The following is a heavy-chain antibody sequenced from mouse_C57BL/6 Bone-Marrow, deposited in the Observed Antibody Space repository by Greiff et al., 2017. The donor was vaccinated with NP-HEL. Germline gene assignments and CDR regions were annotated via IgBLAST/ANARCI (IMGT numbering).Heavy chain of an antibody. CDR3: TYGNYYYAMDY. Sequence: EVQLQESGTVLARPGASVTMSCKTSGYTFTSYWMHWVKQRPGQGLEWIGAIYPGNSDTSYNQKFKGKATLTAVTSASTAYMELSSLSNEDSAVYYGTYGNYYYAMDYWGQGTSVTVSS. V-gene: IGHV1-5*01. J-gene: IGHJ4*01. CDR1: GYTFTSYW. D-gene: IGHD2-1*01. CDR2: IYPGNSDT.